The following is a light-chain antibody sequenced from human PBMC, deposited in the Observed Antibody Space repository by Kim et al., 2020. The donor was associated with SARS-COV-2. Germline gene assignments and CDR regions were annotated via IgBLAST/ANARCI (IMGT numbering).Light chain of an antibody. CDR1: QSIGSW. CDR3: QQYSSFSS. CDR2: KAS. J-gene: IGKJ2*01. Sequence: DIQMTQSPSSLSASVGDSVTISCRASQSIGSWLAWYQQKPGKAPKLLISKASTLESGVPPRFSGGGSGTDFTLTIRCLQPDDFATYYCQQYSSFSSCGQGTKLAIK. V-gene: IGKV1-5*03.